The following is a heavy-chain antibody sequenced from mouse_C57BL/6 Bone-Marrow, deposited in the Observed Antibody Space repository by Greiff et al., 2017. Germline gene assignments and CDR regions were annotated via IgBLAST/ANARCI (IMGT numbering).Heavy chain of an antibody. CDR2: ISYDGSN. CDR3: ARGWLLRDYAMDY. J-gene: IGHJ4*01. V-gene: IGHV3-6*01. Sequence: EVKLQESGPGLVKPSQSLSLTCSVTGYSITSGYYWNWIRQFPGNKLEWMGYISYDGSNNYNPSLKNRISITRDTSKNQFFLKLNSVTTEDTATYYCARGWLLRDYAMDYWGQGTSVTVSS. CDR1: GYSITSGYY. D-gene: IGHD2-3*01.